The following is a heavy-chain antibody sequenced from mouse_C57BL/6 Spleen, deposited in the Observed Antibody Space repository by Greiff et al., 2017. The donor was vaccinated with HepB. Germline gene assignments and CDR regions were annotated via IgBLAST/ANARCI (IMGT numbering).Heavy chain of an antibody. CDR2: IYPRSGNT. D-gene: IGHD2-3*01. CDR3: ARGGSYDGYYGFAY. V-gene: IGHV1-81*01. J-gene: IGHJ3*01. CDR1: GYTFTSYG. Sequence: QVQLKQSGAELARPGASVKLSCKASGYTFTSYGISWVKQRTGQGLEWIGEIYPRSGNTYYNEKFKGKATLTADKSSSTAYMELRSLTSEDSAVYFCARGGSYDGYYGFAYWGQGTLVTVSA.